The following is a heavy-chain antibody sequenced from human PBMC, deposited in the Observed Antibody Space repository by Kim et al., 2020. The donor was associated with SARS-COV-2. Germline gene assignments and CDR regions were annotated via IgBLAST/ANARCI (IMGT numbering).Heavy chain of an antibody. J-gene: IGHJ5*02. V-gene: IGHV7-4-1*02. CDR3: ARGDYGSGLGWFDP. Sequence: AQGFTGRFVFSLDTSVSTAYLQISSLKAEDTAVYYCARGDYGSGLGWFDPWGQGTLVTVSS. D-gene: IGHD3-10*01.